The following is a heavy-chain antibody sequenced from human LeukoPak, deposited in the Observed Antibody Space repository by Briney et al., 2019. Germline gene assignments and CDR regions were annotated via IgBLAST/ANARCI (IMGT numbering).Heavy chain of an antibody. J-gene: IGHJ4*02. Sequence: SETLSLTCAVYGGSFSGYYWSWIRQPPGNGLEWIGEINHSGSTNYNPSLKSRVTISVDTSKNQFSLKLSSVTAADTAVYYCARGRRLLVRGSFDYWGQGTLVTVSS. CDR2: INHSGST. D-gene: IGHD3-10*01. CDR1: GGSFSGYY. V-gene: IGHV4-34*01. CDR3: ARGRRLLVRGSFDY.